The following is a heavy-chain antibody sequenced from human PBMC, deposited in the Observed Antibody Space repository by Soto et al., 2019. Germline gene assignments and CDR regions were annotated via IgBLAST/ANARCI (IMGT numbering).Heavy chain of an antibody. V-gene: IGHV4-34*01. CDR2: INHSGST. CDR3: ARGVGYIPSQSMVRGVATSDAFDI. J-gene: IGHJ3*02. CDR1: GGSCIGYY. D-gene: IGHD3-10*01. Sequence: ASETLPHTCAVYGGSCIGYYWSWIRQPPGKGLEWIGEINHSGSTNYNPSLKSRVTISVDTSKNQFSLKLSSVTAADTAVYYCARGVGYIPSQSMVRGVATSDAFDIWGQGTMVTVSS.